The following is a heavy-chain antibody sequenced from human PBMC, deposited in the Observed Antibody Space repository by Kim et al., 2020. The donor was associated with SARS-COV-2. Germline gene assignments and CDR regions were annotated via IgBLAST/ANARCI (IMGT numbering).Heavy chain of an antibody. Sequence: ASVKVSCKASGYTFTSYAMHWVRQAPGQRLEWMGWINAGNGNTKYSQKFQGRVTITRDTSASTAYMELSSLRSEDTAVYYCARGLRVVAMVRGVIHFDYWGQGTLVTVSS. CDR1: GYTFTSYA. CDR3: ARGLRVVAMVRGVIHFDY. J-gene: IGHJ4*02. CDR2: INAGNGNT. V-gene: IGHV1-3*01. D-gene: IGHD3-10*01.